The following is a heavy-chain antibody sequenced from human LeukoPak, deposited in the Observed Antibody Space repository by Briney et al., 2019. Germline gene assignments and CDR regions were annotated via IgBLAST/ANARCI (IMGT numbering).Heavy chain of an antibody. J-gene: IGHJ4*02. Sequence: GRSLRLSCAASGFTFDDYAMHWVRHAPGKGLEGVSGISWNSGSIGYADSVKGRFTISRDNAKNSLYLQMNSLRAEDTALYYCAKDMSYSSSSYPDYWGQGTLVTVSS. CDR2: ISWNSGSI. V-gene: IGHV3-9*01. CDR3: AKDMSYSSSSYPDY. CDR1: GFTFDDYA. D-gene: IGHD6-6*01.